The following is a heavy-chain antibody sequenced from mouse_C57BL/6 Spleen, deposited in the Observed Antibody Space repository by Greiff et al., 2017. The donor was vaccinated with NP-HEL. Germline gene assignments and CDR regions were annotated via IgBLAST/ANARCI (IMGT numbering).Heavy chain of an antibody. J-gene: IGHJ3*01. CDR1: GYTFTDYE. CDR3: TRYYYGSRWFAY. D-gene: IGHD1-1*01. CDR2: IDPETGGT. Sequence: VQLQQSGAELVRPGASVTLSCKASGYTFTDYEMHWVKQTPVHGLEWIGAIDPETGGTAYNQKFKGKAILTADKSSSTAYMELRSLTSEDSAVYYCTRYYYGSRWFAYWGQGTLVTVSA. V-gene: IGHV1-15*01.